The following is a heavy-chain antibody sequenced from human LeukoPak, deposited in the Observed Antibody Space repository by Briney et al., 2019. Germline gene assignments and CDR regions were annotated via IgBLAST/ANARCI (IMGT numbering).Heavy chain of an antibody. V-gene: IGHV3-74*01. J-gene: IGHJ4*02. D-gene: IGHD4-23*01. CDR2: INGDGITT. CDR1: GFTFSTYW. Sequence: GSLSLSYAAAGFTFSTYWMHWVRRAPGKGLVWVSRINGDGITTNYADSVKGRFTISRDNAKNTLFLQVNSLRAEDTAIYYCARGVSGNYGKFDSWGQGTLVTVSS. CDR3: ARGVSGNYGKFDS.